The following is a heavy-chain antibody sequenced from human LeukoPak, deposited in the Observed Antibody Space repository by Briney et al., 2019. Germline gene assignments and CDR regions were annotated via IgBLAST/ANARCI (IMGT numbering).Heavy chain of an antibody. CDR3: AKPDDYINYFDY. V-gene: IGHV3-23*01. D-gene: IGHD4-11*01. CDR1: GFTFSSYA. J-gene: IGHJ4*02. CDR2: ISGSGGST. Sequence: PGGSLRLSCAASGFTFSSYAMSWVRQAPGKGLEWVSAISGSGGSTYYADSVKGRFTISRDNSKNTLYLQMISLRAEDTAVYYCAKPDDYINYFDYWGQGTLVTVSS.